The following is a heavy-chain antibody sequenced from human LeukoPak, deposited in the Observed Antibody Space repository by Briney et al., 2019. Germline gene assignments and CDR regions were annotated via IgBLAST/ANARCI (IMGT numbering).Heavy chain of an antibody. CDR3: ARPTRVVTPYYFDY. CDR2: ISSSSSYI. D-gene: IGHD4-23*01. J-gene: IGHJ4*02. Sequence: GGSLRLSCAASGFTFSSYSMNWVRQAPGKGLEWVSSISSSSSYIYYADSVKGRFTISRDNAKNSLYLQMNSLRAEDTAVCYCARPTRVVTPYYFDYWGQGTLVTVSS. V-gene: IGHV3-21*01. CDR1: GFTFSSYS.